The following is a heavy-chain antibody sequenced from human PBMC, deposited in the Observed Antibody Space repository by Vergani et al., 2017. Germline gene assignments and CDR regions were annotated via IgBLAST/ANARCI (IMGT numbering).Heavy chain of an antibody. CDR3: ARGLTVVVVAATRGMDV. D-gene: IGHD2-15*01. CDR2: INHSGST. J-gene: IGHJ6*02. Sequence: QVQLQQWGAGLLKPSETLSLTCAVYGGSFSGYYWSWIRQPPGKGLEWMGEINHSGSTNYNPSLKSRVTISVATSKNQFSLKLSSVTAADTAVYYCARGLTVVVVAATRGMDVWGQXP. CDR1: GGSFSGYY. V-gene: IGHV4-34*01.